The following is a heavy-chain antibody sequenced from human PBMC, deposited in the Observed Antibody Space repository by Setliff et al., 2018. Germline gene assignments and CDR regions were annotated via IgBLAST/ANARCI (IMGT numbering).Heavy chain of an antibody. CDR3: ARRHIGVIIGYYFDY. D-gene: IGHD3-3*01. Sequence: PGGSLRLSCAASGFTFSNYWMSWVRQAPGKGLEWVANIKEDGSEKYYVDSVKGRFTISRDNAKNSLYLQMNILRAEDTAVYYCARRHIGVIIGYYFDYWGQGTLVTVSS. V-gene: IGHV3-7*03. CDR1: GFTFSNYW. CDR2: IKEDGSEK. J-gene: IGHJ4*02.